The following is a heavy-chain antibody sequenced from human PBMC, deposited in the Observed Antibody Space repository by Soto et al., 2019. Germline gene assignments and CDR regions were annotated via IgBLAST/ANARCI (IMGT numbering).Heavy chain of an antibody. CDR3: AHSRAPRIFDY. V-gene: IGHV2-5*02. D-gene: IGHD3-10*01. CDR2: IYWDDDK. J-gene: IGHJ4*02. CDR1: GFSLSTSGVG. Sequence: QITLKESGPPLVKPTQTLTLTCTFSGFSLSTSGVGVGWIRQPPGKALEWLALIYWDDDKRYSPSLQSRLTITKDTSKNQVVLTMTNVDPVDTATYYCAHSRAPRIFDYWGQGTLVTVSS.